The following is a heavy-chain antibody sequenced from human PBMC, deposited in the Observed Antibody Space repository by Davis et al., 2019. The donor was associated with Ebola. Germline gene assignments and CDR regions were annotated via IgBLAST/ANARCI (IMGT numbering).Heavy chain of an antibody. D-gene: IGHD3-22*01. V-gene: IGHV4-39*07. Sequence: SETLSLTCTVSGGSISSGGYYWGWIRQPPGKGLEWIGSIYLTGKTYYNPSLKSRITISVDTSKNQFSLKLSSVTAADTAVYFCAKAYDSSGYAWFGPWGQGTLVTVSS. CDR2: IYLTGKT. CDR1: GGSISSGGYY. J-gene: IGHJ5*02. CDR3: AKAYDSSGYAWFGP.